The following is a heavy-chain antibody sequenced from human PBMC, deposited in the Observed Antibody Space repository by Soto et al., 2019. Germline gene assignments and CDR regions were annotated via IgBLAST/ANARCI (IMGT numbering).Heavy chain of an antibody. CDR1: GGSISSGDYY. CDR3: ARETITMVRGVIENWFDP. CDR2: IYYSGGT. D-gene: IGHD3-10*01. J-gene: IGHJ5*02. V-gene: IGHV4-30-4*01. Sequence: QVQLQESGPGLVKPSQTLSLTCTVSGGSISSGDYYWSWIRQPPGKGLEWIGYIYYSGGTYYNPSLKSRVXXXVXXSKNQFSLKLSSVTAADTAVYYCARETITMVRGVIENWFDPWGQGTLVTVSS.